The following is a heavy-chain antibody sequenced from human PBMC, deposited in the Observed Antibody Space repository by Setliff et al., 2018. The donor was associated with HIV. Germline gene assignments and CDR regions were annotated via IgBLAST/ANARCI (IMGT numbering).Heavy chain of an antibody. J-gene: IGHJ4*02. CDR3: ARDGPQTYGDYERYYFDY. Sequence: SETLSLTCTVSGDPMSSTSYYWGWIRQSPGKGLEWIGRIYYSGSTQYNPSLKSRVTISVDTSKNQFSLKLSSVTAADTTEYYCARDGPQTYGDYERYYFDYWGQGTLVTVSS. V-gene: IGHV4-39*07. CDR1: GDPMSSTSYY. CDR2: IYYSGST. D-gene: IGHD4-17*01.